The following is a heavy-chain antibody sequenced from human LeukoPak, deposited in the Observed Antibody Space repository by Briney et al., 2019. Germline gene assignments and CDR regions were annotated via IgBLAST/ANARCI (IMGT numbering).Heavy chain of an antibody. CDR1: GGSISSSSYY. J-gene: IGHJ3*01. Sequence: PSETLSLTCTVSGGSISSSSYYWGWIRQPPGKGLEWIGSIYYSGSTYYNPSLKSRVTISVDTSKNQFSLKLSSVTAADTAVYYCARALGSGYHPFWGQGTMVTVSS. CDR3: ARALGSGYHPF. V-gene: IGHV4-39*07. CDR2: IYYSGST. D-gene: IGHD3-22*01.